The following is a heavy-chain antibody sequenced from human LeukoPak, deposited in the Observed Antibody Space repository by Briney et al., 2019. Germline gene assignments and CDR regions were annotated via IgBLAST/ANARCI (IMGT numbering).Heavy chain of an antibody. V-gene: IGHV4-4*07. Sequence: SETLSLTCTGSGGSISSYYWSWIRQPAGKGLEGIGRIYTSGSTNYNPSLKSRVTMSVDTSKNQFSLKLSSVTAADTAVYYCAREGPTRVLRFLEWLNWFDPWGQGTLVTVSS. CDR2: IYTSGST. CDR1: GGSISSYY. D-gene: IGHD3-3*01. J-gene: IGHJ5*02. CDR3: AREGPTRVLRFLEWLNWFDP.